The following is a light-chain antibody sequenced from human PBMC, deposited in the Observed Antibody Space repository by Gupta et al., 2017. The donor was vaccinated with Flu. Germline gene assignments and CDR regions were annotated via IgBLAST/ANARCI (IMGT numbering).Light chain of an antibody. CDR2: DAA. CDR3: QQSSHWIT. V-gene: IGKV3-11*01. Sequence: EIVLTQSPATLSLSPGERATLSCRASQSVSSYLAWYQQKPGQAPRLLIYDAANMATGIPAGLRGSGAGKDFTLTISSRETEDFAVYDGQQSSHWITLGGGPRWRSN. J-gene: IGKJ4*01. CDR1: QSVSSY.